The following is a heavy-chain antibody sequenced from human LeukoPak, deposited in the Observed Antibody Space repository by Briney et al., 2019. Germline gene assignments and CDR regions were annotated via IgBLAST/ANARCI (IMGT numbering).Heavy chain of an antibody. J-gene: IGHJ4*02. CDR1: GGSINSYQ. Sequence: SETLSPTCTVSGGSINSYQWSWIRQPPGKGLEWIGNIYYSGSANYNPSLKSRVIISVDTSKNQFSLKLSPVTAADTAIYYCARVARCTSCFDVDYWGQGTLVTVSS. D-gene: IGHD2-2*01. CDR2: IYYSGSA. V-gene: IGHV4-59*01. CDR3: ARVARCTSCFDVDY.